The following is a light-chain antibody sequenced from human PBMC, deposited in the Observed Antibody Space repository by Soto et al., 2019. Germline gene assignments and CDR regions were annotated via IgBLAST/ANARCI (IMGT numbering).Light chain of an antibody. CDR2: DVT. CDR3: SSYSSSTTPVV. J-gene: IGLJ2*01. Sequence: QSALTQPASVSGSPGRSVTISCTGTSSDVGDFNYVSWYQHLPGRAPKLIIYDVTNRPSGISYRFSASKSGRTASLTISGLQAEDEADYYCSSYSSSTTPVVFGGGTKLTV. CDR1: SSDVGDFNY. V-gene: IGLV2-14*03.